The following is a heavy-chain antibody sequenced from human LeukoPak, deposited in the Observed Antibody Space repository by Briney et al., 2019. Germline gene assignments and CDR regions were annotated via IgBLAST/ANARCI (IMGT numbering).Heavy chain of an antibody. Sequence: PSETLSLTCIVSGGSVGNYYWSWVRQPPGQGLEWIGCVHYTGNTKYNPSLLSRVTISMDTSKNQFSLEVTSVTAADTAVYFCARGINVGATSFWGQGVLVTVSS. J-gene: IGHJ4*02. CDR2: VHYTGNT. CDR1: GGSVGNYY. CDR3: ARGINVGATSF. V-gene: IGHV4-59*02. D-gene: IGHD1-26*01.